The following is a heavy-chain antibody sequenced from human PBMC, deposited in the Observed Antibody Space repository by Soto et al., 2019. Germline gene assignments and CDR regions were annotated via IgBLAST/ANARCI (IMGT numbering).Heavy chain of an antibody. CDR2: TYTGGDT. Sequence: EVQLVESGGGLIQPGGSLRLSCEASGLTVSSNYMNWVRQTPGKGLEWVSLTYTGGDTFYAASVKGRFTVSRDNSKNTFNFKRTALRADDPASYYVPGMGRCRGQGNSYTVLDVWAKGT. CDR1: GLTVSSNY. V-gene: IGHV3-53*01. J-gene: IGHJ6*03. CDR3: PGMGRCRGQGNSYTVLDV. D-gene: IGHD3-10*01.